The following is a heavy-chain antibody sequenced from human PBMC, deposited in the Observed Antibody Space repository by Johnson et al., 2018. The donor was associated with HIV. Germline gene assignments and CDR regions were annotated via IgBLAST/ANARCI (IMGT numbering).Heavy chain of an antibody. J-gene: IGHJ3*02. V-gene: IGHV3-30*04. CDR2: ISYDGSNK. Sequence: QVQLVESGGGVVQPGRSLRLSCVASRFTFSSYAMHWVRQAPGKGLEWVAVISYDGSNKYYADSVKGRFTISRDNSKNTLYLQMNSLRAEDTAVYYCATALGYDAFDIWGQGTMVTVSS. D-gene: IGHD6-13*01. CDR1: RFTFSSYA. CDR3: ATALGYDAFDI.